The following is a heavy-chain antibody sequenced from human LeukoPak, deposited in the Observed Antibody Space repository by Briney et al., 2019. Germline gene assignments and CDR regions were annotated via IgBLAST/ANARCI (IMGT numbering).Heavy chain of an antibody. CDR1: GGSISSSNW. D-gene: IGHD5-24*01. Sequence: PSGTLSLTCAVSGGSISSSNWWSWVRQPPEKGLEWIGEISHDGSTNYNPSLKSRVTISVDKSNNHFSLKLTSVTAADTAMYYCARGDNYVFDVWGRGTLVPVSS. V-gene: IGHV4-4*02. CDR2: ISHDGST. CDR3: ARGDNYVFDV. J-gene: IGHJ2*01.